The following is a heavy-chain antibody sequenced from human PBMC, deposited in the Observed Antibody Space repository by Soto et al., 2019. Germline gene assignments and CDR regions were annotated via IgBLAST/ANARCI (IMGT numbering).Heavy chain of an antibody. D-gene: IGHD1-20*01. CDR3: ARRNAYNWEQGNDAFDI. CDR1: GYSFTSYW. J-gene: IGHJ3*02. CDR2: IYPGDSDT. V-gene: IGHV5-51*01. Sequence: GESLKISCKGSGYSFTSYWIGWVRQMPGKGLEWMGIIYPGDSDTRYSPSFQGQVTISADKSISTAYLQWSSLKASDTAMYYCARRNAYNWEQGNDAFDIWGQGTTVTVSS.